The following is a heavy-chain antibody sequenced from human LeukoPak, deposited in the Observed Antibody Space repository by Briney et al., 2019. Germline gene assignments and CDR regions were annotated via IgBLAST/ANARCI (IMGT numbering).Heavy chain of an antibody. CDR2: RYTSGST. J-gene: IGHJ4*02. Sequence: SETLSLTCTVSGGSISSSSYYWGWIRQPPGKGLEWIGRRYTSGSTNYNPSLMSRVTMSVDTSKNQFSLRLTSVTAADTAVYYCAKDLRQSPWYYFDSWGPGTLVTVSS. CDR3: AKDLRQSPWYYFDS. V-gene: IGHV4-61*02. D-gene: IGHD2-15*01. CDR1: GGSISSSSYY.